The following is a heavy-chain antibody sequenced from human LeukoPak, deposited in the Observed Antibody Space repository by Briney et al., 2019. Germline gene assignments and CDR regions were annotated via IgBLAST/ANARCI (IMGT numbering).Heavy chain of an antibody. D-gene: IGHD1-26*01. CDR3: ARDTLSGSYYVDY. J-gene: IGHJ4*02. CDR2: INSDGSST. V-gene: IGHV3-74*01. Sequence: GGSLRLSCAASGFTFSSYWMHWVRQAPGKGLVWVSRINSDGSSTRYADSVKGRFTISRDNAKNTLYLPMNSLRAEDTAVYYCARDTLSGSYYVDYWGQGTLVTVSS. CDR1: GFTFSSYW.